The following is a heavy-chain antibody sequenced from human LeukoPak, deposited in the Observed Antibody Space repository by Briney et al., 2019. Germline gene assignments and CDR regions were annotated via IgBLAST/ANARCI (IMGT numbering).Heavy chain of an antibody. J-gene: IGHJ4*02. CDR2: ITRSSSAK. CDR3: TRDQEGSDY. V-gene: IGHV3-48*01. CDR1: GFTFSSYS. Sequence: GGSQRLSCVASGFTFSSYSMNWVRQAPGKGLEWVSYITRSSSAKFYADSVKGRFTISRDNAENLLYLQMNSLRAEDTAVYYRTRDQEGSDYWGQGTLVTVSS.